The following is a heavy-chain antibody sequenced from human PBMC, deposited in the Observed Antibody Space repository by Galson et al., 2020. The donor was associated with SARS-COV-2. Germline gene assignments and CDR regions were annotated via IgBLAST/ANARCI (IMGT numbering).Heavy chain of an antibody. V-gene: IGHV3-21*01. CDR1: GFTFSTFS. Sequence: GGSLRLSCGASGFTFSTFSMHWVRQAPGKGLEWVSCISNSGSYINYADSVRGRFTISRDNARNLLYLQMNSLRADDTAVYYCARDAYAGAGEDALDIWGQGTVVTVSS. D-gene: IGHD2-21*01. J-gene: IGHJ3*02. CDR2: ISNSGSYI. CDR3: ARDAYAGAGEDALDI.